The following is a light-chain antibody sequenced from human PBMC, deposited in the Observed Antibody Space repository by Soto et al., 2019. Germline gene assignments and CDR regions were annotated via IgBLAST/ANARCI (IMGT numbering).Light chain of an antibody. CDR3: QQYNNWPPMT. CDR2: GAS. J-gene: IGKJ3*01. Sequence: EIVMTQSPVTLSVSPGERATLSCRASQSVSGNLAWYQQKPGQAPRLLIYGASTRATGIPARFSGSGSGTEFTLTISSLQSEDFAVYYCQQYNNWPPMTFGPGTKVDIK. CDR1: QSVSGN. V-gene: IGKV3-15*01.